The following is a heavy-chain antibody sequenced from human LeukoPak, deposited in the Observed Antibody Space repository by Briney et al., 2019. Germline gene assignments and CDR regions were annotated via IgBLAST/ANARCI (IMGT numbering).Heavy chain of an antibody. CDR3: ARDALEPYYDFWSCYYKDYYYGMDV. CDR2: ISAYNGNT. CDR1: GYTFTSYG. V-gene: IGHV1-18*01. Sequence: ASVKVSCKASGYTFTSYGISWVRQAPGQGLEGMGRISAYNGNTNYAQKLQGRVTMTTDTSTSTVYMELRSLRSDDTVVYYCARDALEPYYDFWSCYYKDYYYGMDVWGQGTTVTVSS. J-gene: IGHJ6*02. D-gene: IGHD3-3*01.